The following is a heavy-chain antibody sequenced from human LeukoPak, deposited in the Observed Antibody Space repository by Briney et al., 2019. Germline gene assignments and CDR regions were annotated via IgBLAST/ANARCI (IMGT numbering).Heavy chain of an antibody. D-gene: IGHD3-22*01. CDR3: ARPTYYYDSSGYPSVVYAFDI. CDR2: INHSGNT. J-gene: IGHJ3*02. V-gene: IGHV4-34*01. CDR1: GGSLSGYY. Sequence: SETLPLTCAVYGGSLSGYYWSWIRQPPGKGLEWIGEINHSGNTNYDPSLKSRVSISVDTSKNYFSLKLSSVTAADTAVYYCARPTYYYDSSGYPSVVYAFDIWGQGTMVTVSS.